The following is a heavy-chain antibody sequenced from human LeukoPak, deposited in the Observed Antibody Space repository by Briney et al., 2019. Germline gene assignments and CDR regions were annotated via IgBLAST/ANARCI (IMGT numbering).Heavy chain of an antibody. CDR3: ARDGRSYDSSGYYYVDY. Sequence: SETLSLTCTVSGGSIRSYYWSWIRQPPGKGLEWIGYIYYSGSTNYNPSLKSRVTISVDTSKNQFSLKLSSVTAADTAVYYCARDGRSYDSSGYYYVDYWGQGTLVTVSS. CDR1: GGSIRSYY. J-gene: IGHJ4*02. D-gene: IGHD3-22*01. CDR2: IYYSGST. V-gene: IGHV4-59*01.